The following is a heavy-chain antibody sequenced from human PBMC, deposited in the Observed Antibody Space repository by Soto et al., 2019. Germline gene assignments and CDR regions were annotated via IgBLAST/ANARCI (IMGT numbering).Heavy chain of an antibody. CDR1: GGSISSSSYY. Sequence: QLQLQESGPGLVKPSETLSLTCTVSGGSISSSSYYWGWIRQPPGKGLEWIGSIYYRGSTYYNPSLKSRVTISVDTSKNQFSLKLSSVTAADTAVYYCASGGGDIVATIDYWGQGTLVTVSS. D-gene: IGHD5-12*01. J-gene: IGHJ4*02. CDR2: IYYRGST. V-gene: IGHV4-39*01. CDR3: ASGGGDIVATIDY.